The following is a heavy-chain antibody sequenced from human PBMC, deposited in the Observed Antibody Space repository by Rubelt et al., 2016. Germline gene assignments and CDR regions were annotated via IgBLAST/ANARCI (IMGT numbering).Heavy chain of an antibody. D-gene: IGHD1-26*01. V-gene: IGHV3-7*04. CDR1: GFTFNDYW. Sequence: QLVESGGGLVQPGGSLRLSCAASGFTFNDYWMTWVRQAPEKGLEWVANIKEDGSEKYYVDSVKGRFTISRDNARNSLFLQMNNLRADDTAVYYCARDGSEWSRDYWGPGTLVTVSS. CDR3: ARDGSEWSRDY. CDR2: IKEDGSEK. J-gene: IGHJ4*02.